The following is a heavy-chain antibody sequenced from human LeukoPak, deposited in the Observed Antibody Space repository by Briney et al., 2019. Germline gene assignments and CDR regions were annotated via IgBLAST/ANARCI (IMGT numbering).Heavy chain of an antibody. CDR2: INGDGSTI. J-gene: IGHJ4*02. Sequence: GGSLRLSCAASGFTFSSYGMHWVRQAPGKGLVWVSLINGDGSTISYADSVKGRFTISRDNAKNRLYLQMNSLGAEDTAVYYCASTIGSAGTQYWGQGTLVTVSS. V-gene: IGHV3-74*01. D-gene: IGHD6-13*01. CDR1: GFTFSSYG. CDR3: ASTIGSAGTQY.